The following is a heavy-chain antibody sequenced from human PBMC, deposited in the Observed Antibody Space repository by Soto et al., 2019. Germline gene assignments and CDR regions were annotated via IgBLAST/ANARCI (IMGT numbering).Heavy chain of an antibody. CDR2: IYHSGST. D-gene: IGHD3-22*01. CDR3: AREGNSSGLDY. CDR1: GGSISSGGYS. Sequence: PSETLSLTCAVSGGSISSGGYSWSWIRQPPGKGLEWIGYIYHSGSTYYNPSLKSRVTISVDRSKNQFSLKLSSVTAADTAVYYCAREGNSSGLDYWGQGTLVTVSS. J-gene: IGHJ4*02. V-gene: IGHV4-30-2*01.